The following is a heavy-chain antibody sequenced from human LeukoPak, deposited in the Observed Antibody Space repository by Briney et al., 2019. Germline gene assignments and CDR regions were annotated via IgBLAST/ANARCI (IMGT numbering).Heavy chain of an antibody. J-gene: IGHJ4*02. V-gene: IGHV3-23*01. Sequence: GGSLRLSCAASGFTFRSNAMRWVRQAPGKGGEGVSAISGSGGRTYYADSVKGRLTMYRDNTKNTLYMKMNSLRAEDTAVYYCAQEAGGSYYAYYFDYWGQGTLVTVSS. CDR3: AQEAGGSYYAYYFDY. CDR2: ISGSGGRT. CDR1: GFTFRSNA. D-gene: IGHD1-26*01.